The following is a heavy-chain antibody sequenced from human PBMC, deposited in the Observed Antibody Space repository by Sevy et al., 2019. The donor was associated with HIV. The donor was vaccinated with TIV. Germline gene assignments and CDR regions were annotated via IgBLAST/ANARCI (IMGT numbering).Heavy chain of an antibody. Sequence: SETLSLTCAVSGGSINSFFWSWIRQSPGKGLEWIGYVYDSGNSEYNPSLRSGVTISVDTCKKQFYLKLSSVTAADTAVYYCARGGGIYYDSRGFHPQYYFDSWGQGTLVTVSS. CDR2: VYDSGNS. V-gene: IGHV4-59*01. CDR3: ARGGGIYYDSRGFHPQYYFDS. D-gene: IGHD3-22*01. J-gene: IGHJ4*02. CDR1: GGSINSFF.